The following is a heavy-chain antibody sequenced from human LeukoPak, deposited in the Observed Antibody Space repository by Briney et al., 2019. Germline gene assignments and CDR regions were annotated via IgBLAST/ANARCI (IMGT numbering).Heavy chain of an antibody. D-gene: IGHD6-19*01. Sequence: GGSLRLSCAASGFTVSNNYMSWARQAPGKGLEWVSVIYSGGNTYYADSVKGRFTISRDNSKNTLYLQMNSLRAEDTAVYYCAKDTSATGYSSVVDYWGQGTLVTVSS. J-gene: IGHJ4*02. CDR2: IYSGGNT. CDR1: GFTVSNNY. V-gene: IGHV3-53*01. CDR3: AKDTSATGYSSVVDY.